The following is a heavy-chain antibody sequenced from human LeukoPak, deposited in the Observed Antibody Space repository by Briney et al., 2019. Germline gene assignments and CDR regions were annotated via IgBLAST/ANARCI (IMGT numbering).Heavy chain of an antibody. CDR3: ARRTPGPQLDEYVAYFFDH. Sequence: SETLSLTCTVSGGSITTYNWIWIRQTPGQALEWIGHIYSSGATKYNPSLKSRATILLDTSKNQLSLKLSSVSAAGTAVYYCARRTPGPQLDEYVAYFFDHWGQGTQVTVSS. CDR2: IYSSGAT. D-gene: IGHD2-2*01. V-gene: IGHV4-4*09. J-gene: IGHJ4*02. CDR1: GGSITTYN.